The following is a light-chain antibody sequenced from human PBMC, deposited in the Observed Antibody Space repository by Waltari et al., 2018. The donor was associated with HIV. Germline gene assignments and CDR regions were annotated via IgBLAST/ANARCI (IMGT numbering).Light chain of an antibody. J-gene: IGKJ2*01. CDR2: TES. CDR1: QGIRSW. Sequence: DIQISQSRLTLSASGLDRANITCRASQGIRSWLAWYQQKPGKAPKLLIYTESSLESGVPSRFSGSGSGTEFTLTISSLQPEDFATYYCQQYNSYSRTFGQGTKLEIK. CDR3: QQYNSYSRT. V-gene: IGKV1-5*03.